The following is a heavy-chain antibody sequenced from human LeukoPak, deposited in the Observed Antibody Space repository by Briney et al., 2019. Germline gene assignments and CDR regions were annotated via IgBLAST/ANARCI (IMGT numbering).Heavy chain of an antibody. Sequence: ASVKVSCKASGGAFSSYTISWVRQAPGQGLEWMGRIIPILGIANYAQKFQGRVTITADKSTSTAYMELSSLRSADTAVYYCARDHSVSRGSYFYWGQGTLVTVSS. CDR1: GGAFSSYT. CDR3: ARDHSVSRGSYFY. CDR2: IIPILGIA. V-gene: IGHV1-69*04. D-gene: IGHD1-26*01. J-gene: IGHJ4*02.